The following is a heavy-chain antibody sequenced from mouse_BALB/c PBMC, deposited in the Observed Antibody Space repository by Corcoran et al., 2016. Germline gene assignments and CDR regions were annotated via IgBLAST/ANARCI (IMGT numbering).Heavy chain of an antibody. D-gene: IGHD2-3*01. J-gene: IGHJ2*01. CDR3: ARSGIYDGYHYLDY. CDR2: INPYNGAT. V-gene: IGHV1-26*01. CDR1: GYSFNGYY. Sequence: EVQLQQSGPELVKPGASVLISCNASGYSFNGYYMHWLTQSHVKRLAWIGRINPYNGATSYNQNFKDKASLTVDKSSSTAYMELHSLTSEDSAVYYCARSGIYDGYHYLDYWGQGTTLTVSS.